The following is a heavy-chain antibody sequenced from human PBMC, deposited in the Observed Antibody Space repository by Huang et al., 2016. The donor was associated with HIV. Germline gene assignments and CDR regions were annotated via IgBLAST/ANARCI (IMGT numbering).Heavy chain of an antibody. Sequence: EVQLVQSEAEVKKPGESLKISCRGSGYSFTNYWSGWVGQRRGEGLEWMGVIYPADSDTRYSPSFQGQVTFSADKSTRTAYLQWRSLQASDTAIYYCARSEVLVTAVPFDHWGQGTLVTVSS. J-gene: IGHJ4*02. CDR2: IYPADSDT. CDR1: GYSFTNYW. CDR3: ARSEVLVTAVPFDH. V-gene: IGHV5-51*03. D-gene: IGHD2-21*02.